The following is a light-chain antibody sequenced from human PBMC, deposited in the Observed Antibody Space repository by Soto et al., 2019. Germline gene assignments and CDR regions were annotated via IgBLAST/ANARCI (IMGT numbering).Light chain of an antibody. CDR2: AAS. CDR3: QQYGSSTWT. CDR1: QSISNY. Sequence: EIVLAQSPATLSLSPGERATLSCRASQSISNYLAWYQQKPGQAPRLLIYAASSRATGIPDRFSGGGSGTDFTLTISRLEPEDFAVYYCQQYGSSTWTFGQGTKVDIK. V-gene: IGKV3-20*01. J-gene: IGKJ1*01.